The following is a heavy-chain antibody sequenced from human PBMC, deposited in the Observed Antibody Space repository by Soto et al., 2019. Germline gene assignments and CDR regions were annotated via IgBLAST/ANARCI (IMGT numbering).Heavy chain of an antibody. CDR1: SDSISNSRFY. V-gene: IGHV4-61*05. J-gene: IGHJ6*02. Sequence: PSETLSLTCSVSSDSISNSRFYWAWIRQPPGEGLEWIGYIYYSGSTNYNPSLKSRVTISVDTSKNQFSLKLSSVTAADTAVYYCARGFRGVLVPAATSYYYYGMDVWGQGTTVTVS. D-gene: IGHD2-2*01. CDR2: IYYSGST. CDR3: ARGFRGVLVPAATSYYYYGMDV.